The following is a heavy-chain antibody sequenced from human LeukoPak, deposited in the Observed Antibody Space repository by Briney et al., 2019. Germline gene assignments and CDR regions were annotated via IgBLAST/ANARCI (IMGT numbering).Heavy chain of an antibody. CDR2: ISEDGSER. CDR1: GFTFRSFW. Sequence: PGGSLRLSCAASGFTFRSFWMSWVRQAPGKGLEWVSNISEDGSERYYMDSVKGRFTISRDNAKNSLYLRLSSLRAEDTAVYYCAREPYYYYYYMDVWGKGTTVTVSS. V-gene: IGHV3-7*01. J-gene: IGHJ6*03. CDR3: AREPYYYYYYMDV.